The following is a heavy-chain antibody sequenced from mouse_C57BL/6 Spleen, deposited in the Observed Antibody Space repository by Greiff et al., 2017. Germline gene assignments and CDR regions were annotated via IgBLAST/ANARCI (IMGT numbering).Heavy chain of an antibody. CDR2: IDPANGNT. V-gene: IGHV14-3*01. Sequence: EVQLVESVAELVRPGASVKLSCTASGFNIKNTYMHWVKQRPEQGLEWIGRIDPANGNTKYAPKFQGKATITADTSSNTAYLQLSSLTSEDTAIYYCARTTVVAPFAREYWGPGPSVSVSA. CDR1: GFNIKNTY. CDR3: ARTTVVAPFAREY. D-gene: IGHD1-1*01. J-gene: IGHJ4*01.